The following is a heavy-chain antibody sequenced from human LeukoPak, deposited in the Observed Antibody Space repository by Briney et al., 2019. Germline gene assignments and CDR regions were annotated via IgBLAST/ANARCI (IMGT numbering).Heavy chain of an antibody. Sequence: GGSLRLSCAASGFTFSSYSMNWVRQAPGKGLEWVSSISSSSSYIYCADSVKGRFTISRDNAKNSLYLQMNSLRAEDTALYYCAKDRGYSYGREIDYWGQGTLVTVSS. J-gene: IGHJ4*02. CDR1: GFTFSSYS. CDR2: ISSSSSYI. V-gene: IGHV3-21*04. CDR3: AKDRGYSYGREIDY. D-gene: IGHD5-18*01.